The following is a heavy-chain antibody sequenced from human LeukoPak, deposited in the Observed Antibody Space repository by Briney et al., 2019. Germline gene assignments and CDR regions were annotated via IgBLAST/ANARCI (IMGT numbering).Heavy chain of an antibody. V-gene: IGHV3-30*18. D-gene: IGHD3-3*01. CDR1: GFTFSSYG. CDR2: ISYDGSNK. CDR3: AKAELGVDTFFDY. J-gene: IGHJ4*02. Sequence: GGSLRLSCAASGFTFSSYGMHWVRQAPGKGLEWVAVISYDGSNKYYADSVKGRFTISRDNSKNTLYLQMNSLRAEDTAFYYCAKAELGVDTFFDYWGQGTLVTVSS.